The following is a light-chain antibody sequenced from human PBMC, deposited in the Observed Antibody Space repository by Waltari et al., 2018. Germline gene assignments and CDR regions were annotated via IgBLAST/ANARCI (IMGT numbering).Light chain of an antibody. CDR3: KSRDSSGDQLDMV. CDR2: EKN. J-gene: IGLJ2*01. CDR1: SLRSYY. Sequence: SSDLTQDPAVSVALGQTVRITCQGDSLRSYYASWYQQKPGQAPQLVMYEKNSRPSGITDRFSGSSSGNTASLTITGAQAEDEADYYCKSRDSSGDQLDMVFGGGTKLTVL. V-gene: IGLV3-19*01.